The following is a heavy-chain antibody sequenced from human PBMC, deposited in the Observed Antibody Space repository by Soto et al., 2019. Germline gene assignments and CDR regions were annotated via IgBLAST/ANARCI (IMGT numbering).Heavy chain of an antibody. CDR1: GGSISSGGYY. D-gene: IGHD6-19*01. CDR2: IFYSGST. J-gene: IGHJ5*02. V-gene: IGHV4-31*03. CDR3: AVGVAGTVSGWFDP. Sequence: ASETLSLTCTVSGGSISSGGYYWSWIRQHPGKGLEWIGYIFYSGSTYYNPSLKSRVTISVDTSKNQFSLKLSSVTAADTAVYYCAVGVAGTVSGWFDPWGQGTLVTVSS.